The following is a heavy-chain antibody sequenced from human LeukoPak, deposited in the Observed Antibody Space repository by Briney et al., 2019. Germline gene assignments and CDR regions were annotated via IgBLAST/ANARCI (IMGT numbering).Heavy chain of an antibody. V-gene: IGHV1-2*02. CDR1: GYHFTGYH. J-gene: IGHJ5*02. D-gene: IGHD5/OR15-5a*01. CDR2: ISTDSGDV. CDR3: AGLGSTVKGRIDP. Sequence: ASVKVSCKASGYHFTGYHVHWVRQAPGQGLEWMGRISTDSGDVDIAQKFQGRVTMTRDTSISTAYMELSRLTSDDSAVYYCAGLGSTVKGRIDPWGQGTSVTVSS.